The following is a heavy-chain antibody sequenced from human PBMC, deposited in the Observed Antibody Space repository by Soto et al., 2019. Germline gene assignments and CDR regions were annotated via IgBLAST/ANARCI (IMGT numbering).Heavy chain of an antibody. J-gene: IGHJ6*02. Sequence: QVQLVQSGAEVKNPGASVKVSCKASGYTFTRYGIGWARQAPGQGLEWMGWINTYNGNTNYAQNVQGRVTLTPDTSTSTAYMELRSLRSNDTAIYYCAMVDVYVTPNPQDVWGQETTVIVSS. D-gene: IGHD3-16*01. CDR1: GYTFTRYG. CDR2: INTYNGNT. V-gene: IGHV1-18*01. CDR3: AMVDVYVTPNPQDV.